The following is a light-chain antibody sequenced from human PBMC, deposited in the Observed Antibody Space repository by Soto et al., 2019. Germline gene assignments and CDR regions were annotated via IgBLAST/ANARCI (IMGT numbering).Light chain of an antibody. J-gene: IGLJ1*01. V-gene: IGLV2-8*01. CDR3: SSYEGLRGV. Sequence: QSVLTQPPSASGSPGQSVTISCTGTSSDVGGYNYVSWYQQHPGKAPKLMIYEVSKRPSGVPDRFSGSKSGNTASLTVSWLQAEDEADYYCSSYEGLRGVFGTGTKVTVL. CDR2: EVS. CDR1: SSDVGGYNY.